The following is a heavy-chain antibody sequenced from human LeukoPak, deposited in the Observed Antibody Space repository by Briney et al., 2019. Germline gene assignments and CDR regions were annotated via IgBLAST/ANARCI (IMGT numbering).Heavy chain of an antibody. D-gene: IGHD5-12*01. CDR3: AVATTNPFDY. CDR2: IIPIFGTA. CDR1: GYTFTDYY. Sequence: ASVKVSCKASGYTFTDYYMHWVRQAPGQGLEWMGGIIPIFGTANYAQKFQGRVTITAGKSTSTAYMELSSLRSEDTAVYYCAVATTNPFDYWGQGTLVTVSS. J-gene: IGHJ4*02. V-gene: IGHV1-69*06.